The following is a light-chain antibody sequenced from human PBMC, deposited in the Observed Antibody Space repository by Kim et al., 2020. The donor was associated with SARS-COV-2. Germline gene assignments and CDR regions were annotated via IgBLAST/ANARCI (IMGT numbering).Light chain of an antibody. CDR1: QTINNK. Sequence: PGERATLSCSASQTINNKLVWYQQKPGQVPRLLFYDATTRATGVPARFIGSGSETDFTLTISSLQSEDFAVYYCQQSNDWPPLTFGQGTKVDIK. CDR3: QQSNDWPPLT. J-gene: IGKJ1*01. V-gene: IGKV3-15*01. CDR2: DAT.